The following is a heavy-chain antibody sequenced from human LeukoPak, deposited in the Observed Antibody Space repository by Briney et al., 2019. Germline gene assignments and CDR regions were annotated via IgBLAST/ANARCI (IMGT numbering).Heavy chain of an antibody. CDR2: IHSNNGVT. D-gene: IGHD1-26*01. J-gene: IGHJ4*02. CDR3: ARDLPSTSNWELDY. CDR1: GYTFTDYY. V-gene: IGHV1-2*06. Sequence: ASVKVSCKASGYTFTDYYIHWVRQAPGHGLEGMGRIHSNNGVTDDAQNFQVRVTMTTITSINTAYIELSRLTTDDTAVYSCARDLPSTSNWELDYWGQGTLVIVSS.